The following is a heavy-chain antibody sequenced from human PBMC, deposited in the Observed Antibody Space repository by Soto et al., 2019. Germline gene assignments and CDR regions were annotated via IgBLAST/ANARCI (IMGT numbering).Heavy chain of an antibody. D-gene: IGHD4-17*01. V-gene: IGHV4-30-2*01. CDR3: ARTNGDLDY. CDR1: GGSISSGGYS. Sequence: PSETLSLTCAVSGGSISSGGYSWSWIRQPPGKGLEWIGYIYHSGSTYYNPSLKSRVTISVDRSKNQFSLKLSSVTAADTAVYYCARTNGDLDYWGQGTLVTVSS. J-gene: IGHJ4*02. CDR2: IYHSGST.